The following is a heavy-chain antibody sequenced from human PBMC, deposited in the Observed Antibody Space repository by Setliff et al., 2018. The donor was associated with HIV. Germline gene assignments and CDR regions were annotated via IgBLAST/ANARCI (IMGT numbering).Heavy chain of an antibody. CDR3: ARQLSNSLDF. D-gene: IGHD7-27*01. J-gene: IGHJ4*02. CDR2: ISAYNGNT. V-gene: IGHV1-18*01. CDR1: GYTFTNYA. Sequence: ASVKVSCKASGYTFTNYAINWVRQAPGQGLEWMGWISAYNGNTNYAQKLQGRVTMTTDTSTSTAYMELRSLRSDDTAVYYCARQLSNSLDFWGQGAQVTVSS.